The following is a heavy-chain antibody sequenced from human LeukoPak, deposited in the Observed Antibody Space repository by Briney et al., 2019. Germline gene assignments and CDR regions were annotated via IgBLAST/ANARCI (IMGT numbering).Heavy chain of an antibody. V-gene: IGHV4-34*01. CDR3: AREGRSSAAFDY. D-gene: IGHD2-15*01. Sequence: SETQSLTCAVYGGSFSGYYWSWIRQPPGKGLEWIGEINHSGSTNYNPSLKSRVTISVDTSKNQFSLKLSSVTAADTAVYYCAREGRSSAAFDYWGQGTLVTVSS. J-gene: IGHJ4*02. CDR1: GGSFSGYY. CDR2: INHSGST.